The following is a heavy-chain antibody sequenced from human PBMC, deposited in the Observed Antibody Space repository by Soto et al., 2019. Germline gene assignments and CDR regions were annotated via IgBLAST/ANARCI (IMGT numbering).Heavy chain of an antibody. J-gene: IGHJ6*02. CDR1: GYTLTELT. V-gene: IGHV1-24*01. CDR3: ATELHYYYGMDV. CDR2: FDPEDGET. Sequence: QVQLVQSGAEVKKPGASVKVSCKVSGYTLTELTMHWVRQAPGKGLEWMGGFDPEDGETIYAQKFQGRVTMTEDTSTDIAYMELSSLRSEDTAVCYCATELHYYYGMDVWGQGTTVTVSS. D-gene: IGHD3-10*01.